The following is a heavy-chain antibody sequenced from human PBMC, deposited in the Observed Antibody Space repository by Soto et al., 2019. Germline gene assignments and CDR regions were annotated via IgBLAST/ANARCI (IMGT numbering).Heavy chain of an antibody. D-gene: IGHD3-22*01. CDR3: SRGSGSYAFYYYFCMDV. CDR2: IYHSGST. J-gene: IGHJ6*02. Sequence: SETLSLTCAVSGGSISSSNWWSWVRQPPGKGLEWIGEIYHSGSTNYNPYLKSQVTISVDKSKNQFSMKLSSVTAADTFVYYCSRGSGSYAFYYYFCMDVCGQGTTVTVSS. CDR1: GGSISSSNW. V-gene: IGHV4-4*02.